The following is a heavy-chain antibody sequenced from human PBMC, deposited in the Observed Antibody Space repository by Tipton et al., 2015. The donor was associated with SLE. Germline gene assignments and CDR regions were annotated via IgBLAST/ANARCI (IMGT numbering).Heavy chain of an antibody. CDR1: GGSISSYY. D-gene: IGHD5-12*01. CDR3: ARQLRFLHPFDY. CDR2: IYTSGST. J-gene: IGHJ4*02. Sequence: TLSLTCTVSGGSISSYYWSWIRQPPGKGLEWIGYIYTSGSTNYNPSLKSRVTISVDTSKNQFSLKLSSVTAADTAVYYCARQLRFLHPFDYWGQGTLVTVSS. V-gene: IGHV4-4*09.